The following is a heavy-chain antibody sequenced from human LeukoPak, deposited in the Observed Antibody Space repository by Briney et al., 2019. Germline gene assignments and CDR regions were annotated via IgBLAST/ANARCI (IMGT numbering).Heavy chain of an antibody. V-gene: IGHV3-53*01. CDR2: IYSDGGT. CDR1: WFTVRSNN. CDR3: ARIPYY. Sequence: GGSLRLSCAASWFTVRSNNMSWVRQAPGKGLEWVSLIYSDGGTYYADAVRGRFAISRDDSKNTLSLQMDSLRAEDTAVYYCARIPYYWGQGTLVTVSS. J-gene: IGHJ4*02.